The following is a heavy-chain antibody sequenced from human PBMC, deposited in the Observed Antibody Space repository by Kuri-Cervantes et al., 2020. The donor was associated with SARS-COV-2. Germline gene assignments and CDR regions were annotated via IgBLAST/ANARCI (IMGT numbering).Heavy chain of an antibody. CDR3: ARDAGWGCSGGSCYYYYYGMDV. CDR2: IKQDGSEK. CDR1: GFTFSDYY. J-gene: IGHJ6*02. D-gene: IGHD2-15*01. Sequence: GESLKISCAASGFTFSDYYMSWIRQAPGKGLEWVANIKQDGSEKYYVDSVKGRFTISRDNAKNSLYLQMNSLRAEDTAVYYCARDAGWGCSGGSCYYYYYGMDVWGQGTTVTVSS. V-gene: IGHV3-7*03.